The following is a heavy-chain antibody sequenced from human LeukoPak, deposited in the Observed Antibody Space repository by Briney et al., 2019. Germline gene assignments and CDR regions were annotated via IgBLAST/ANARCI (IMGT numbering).Heavy chain of an antibody. CDR1: GGSISSYD. V-gene: IGHV4-4*08. J-gene: IGHJ2*01. D-gene: IGHD3-10*02. CDR2: IYSSGST. CDR3: ARERPPYYYVWYFDL. Sequence: SETLSLTCSVSGGSISSYDWSWIRQPPGKGLEWIGYIYSSGSTSYNPSLKSRVTISRDTSKSQFSLKLSSVTAADTAVYYCARERPPYYYVWYFDLWGRGTLVTVSS.